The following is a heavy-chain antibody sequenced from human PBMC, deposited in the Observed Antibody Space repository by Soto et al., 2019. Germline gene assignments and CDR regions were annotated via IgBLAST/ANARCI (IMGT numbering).Heavy chain of an antibody. Sequence: QVQLQQWGAGLLKPSETLSLNCAVYGGSFSGYCWSWIRQPPGKGLEWIGEINDSGDTNYNPSLKSRVSISVDTSKNQFSLNLSSVTAADTAVYHCARGRKAYSSSWYVDWGQGTLVTVSS. CDR1: GGSFSGYC. D-gene: IGHD6-13*01. CDR3: ARGRKAYSSSWYVD. V-gene: IGHV4-34*01. CDR2: INDSGDT. J-gene: IGHJ4*02.